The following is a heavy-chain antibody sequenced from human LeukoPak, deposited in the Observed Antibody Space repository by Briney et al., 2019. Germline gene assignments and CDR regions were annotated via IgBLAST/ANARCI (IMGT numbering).Heavy chain of an antibody. CDR3: TTGYYGSGNNDY. CDR2: IKSKIAGGTT. J-gene: IGHJ4*02. CDR1: GVTFSNAW. Sequence: GGSLRLSXAASGVTFSNAWMSWVRQAPGKGLEWVGRIKSKIAGGTTAYAPPVKGRFTISRDDSKNTLYLQMNSLKTEDTAVYYSTTGYYGSGNNDYWGQGTLVTVSS. V-gene: IGHV3-15*01. D-gene: IGHD3-10*01.